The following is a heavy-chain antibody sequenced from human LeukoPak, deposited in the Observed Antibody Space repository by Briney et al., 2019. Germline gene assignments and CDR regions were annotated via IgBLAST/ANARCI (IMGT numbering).Heavy chain of an antibody. D-gene: IGHD3-22*01. J-gene: IGHJ4*02. CDR3: ARGVDYYENSGTIDC. CDR2: IWYDGSNK. CDR1: GFTFSDYG. Sequence: GGSLRLSCAASGFTFSDYGMHWVRQPPGKGLEWVAIIWYDGSNKTYGDSVKGRFTISRDNSKNTLYLQMNSLRAEDTAVYYCARGVDYYENSGTIDCWGQGTLVTVSS. V-gene: IGHV3-33*01.